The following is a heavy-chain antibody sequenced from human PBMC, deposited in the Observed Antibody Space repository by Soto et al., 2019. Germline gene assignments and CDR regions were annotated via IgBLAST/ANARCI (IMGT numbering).Heavy chain of an antibody. CDR2: IFHSGNA. J-gene: IGHJ3*02. D-gene: IGHD2-15*01. V-gene: IGHV4-31*03. Sequence: VQLQESGPGLVKPSQTLALTCTVSGGSITNDNYFWSWVRQLPGKGLEWIGYIFHSGNAYYNPSLESRVIMSVDTSQNQFSLKLNYLTAADTAVYYCAREIITPTPAAGFDIWGQGTRVTVSS. CDR3: AREIITPTPAAGFDI. CDR1: GGSITNDNYF.